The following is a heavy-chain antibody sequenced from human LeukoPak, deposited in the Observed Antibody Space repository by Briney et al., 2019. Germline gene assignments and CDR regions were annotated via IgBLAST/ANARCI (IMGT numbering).Heavy chain of an antibody. J-gene: IGHJ4*02. CDR1: GFTFSSYA. CDR3: AKVESSGWENDY. Sequence: GGSLRLSCAASGFTFSSYAVSWVRQAPGKGLEWVSAISGSGGSTYYADSVKGRFTISRDNSKNTLYLQMNSLRAEDTAVYYCAKVESSGWENDYWGQGTLVTVSS. D-gene: IGHD6-19*01. V-gene: IGHV3-23*01. CDR2: ISGSGGST.